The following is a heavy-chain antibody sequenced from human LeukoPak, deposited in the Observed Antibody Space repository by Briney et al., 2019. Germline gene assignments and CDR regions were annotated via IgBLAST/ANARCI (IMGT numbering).Heavy chain of an antibody. J-gene: IGHJ3*02. D-gene: IGHD3-3*01. CDR3: ARVFLRSLRFLEWLGDDAFDI. Sequence: PGGSLRLSCAASGFTFSSYWMSWVRQAPGKGLEGVANIKQDGSEKYYVDSVKGRFTISRDNAKNSLYLQMNSLRAEDTAVYYCARVFLRSLRFLEWLGDDAFDIWGQGTMVTVSS. CDR1: GFTFSSYW. V-gene: IGHV3-7*01. CDR2: IKQDGSEK.